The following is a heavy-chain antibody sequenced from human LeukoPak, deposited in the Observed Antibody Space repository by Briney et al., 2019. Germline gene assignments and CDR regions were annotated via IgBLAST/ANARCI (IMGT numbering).Heavy chain of an antibody. D-gene: IGHD6-13*01. CDR3: ARAGSSSWYLLH. J-gene: IGHJ4*02. Sequence: PGGSLRLSCAASGFTFSSYAMSWVRQAPGKGLEWVSVIYSGGSTYYADSVKGRFTISRDNSKNTLYLQMNSLRAEDTAVYYCARAGSSSWYLLHWGQGTLVTVSS. V-gene: IGHV3-53*01. CDR1: GFTFSSYA. CDR2: IYSGGST.